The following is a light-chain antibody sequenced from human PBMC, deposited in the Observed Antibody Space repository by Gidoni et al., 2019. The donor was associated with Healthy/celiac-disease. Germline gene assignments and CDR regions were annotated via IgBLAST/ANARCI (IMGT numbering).Light chain of an antibody. J-gene: IGKJ2*01. CDR1: QSVSSSY. CDR2: GAS. V-gene: IGKV3-20*01. CDR3: QQYGSSPYT. Sequence: EIVLTQSPGTLSLPPGERATLSCRASQSVSSSYLVWYQQKPGQAPRLLTYGASSRATGIPDRFSGSGSGTDFTLTISRLEPEDFAVYYCQQYGSSPYTFGQGTKLEIK.